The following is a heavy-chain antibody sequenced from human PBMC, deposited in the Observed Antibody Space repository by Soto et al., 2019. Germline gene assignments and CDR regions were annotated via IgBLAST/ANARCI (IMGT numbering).Heavy chain of an antibody. V-gene: IGHV3-11*01. D-gene: IGHD6-25*01. J-gene: IGHJ4*02. CDR2: IDTSVTNR. CDR3: AKTDNFYSGCSGYGNRFDY. CDR1: GYTFSDYY. Sequence: PGGSLRLSCAASGYTFSDYYMSWFRQAPGKGLEWISYIDTSVTNRYYADSVKGRFTISRDNSKNTLFLQMNSLRAEDTAVYYCAKTDNFYSGCSGYGNRFDYWGQGSLVTVSS.